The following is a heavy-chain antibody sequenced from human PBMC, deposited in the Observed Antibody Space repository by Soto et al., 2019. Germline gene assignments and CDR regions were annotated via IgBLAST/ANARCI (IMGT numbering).Heavy chain of an antibody. V-gene: IGHV4-39*01. D-gene: IGHD6-19*01. CDR2: ICYSESA. Sequence: PSATLSLTCAVVRGSVRSSTYSWGWIRQPPGKGLEWIGSICYSESADYNPSLKSRATISLDTSKNHLSLSLTSVTAEDTAVYFCARHRRNSDWNFDHWGQGTLVNVSS. J-gene: IGHJ4*02. CDR1: RGSVRSSTYS. CDR3: ARHRRNSDWNFDH.